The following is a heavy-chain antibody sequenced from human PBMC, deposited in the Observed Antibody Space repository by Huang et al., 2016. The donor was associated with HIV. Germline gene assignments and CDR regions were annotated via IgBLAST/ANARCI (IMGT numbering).Heavy chain of an antibody. CDR1: GYTFSRYG. D-gene: IGHD3-22*01. J-gene: IGHJ4*02. V-gene: IGHV1-18*01. Sequence: QDQQVQSGGEVKKPGASVKVSCKASGYTFSRYGVSWVRQATGQGPEWMGWISDYNGNTQYSHKLQGRVTMTTDTSTSTPYMELSSLSSDDTAEYYCARGFYNSGYYPLFGYWGQGTLVTVTS. CDR3: ARGFYNSGYYPLFGY. CDR2: ISDYNGNT.